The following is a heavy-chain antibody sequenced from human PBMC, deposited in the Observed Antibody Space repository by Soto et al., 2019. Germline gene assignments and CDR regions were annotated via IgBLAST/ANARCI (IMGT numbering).Heavy chain of an antibody. CDR3: ARSKSVVDSPGGWFDP. J-gene: IGHJ5*02. D-gene: IGHD2-15*01. V-gene: IGHV5-51*01. CDR1: GFSFTTYW. Sequence: PGESLKISCKGSGFSFTTYWIAWVRQMPGKGLEWMGIIYPGDSDTRYSPSFQGQVTISADKSISTAYLQWSSLKASDTAMYYCARSKSVVDSPGGWFDPWGQGTLVTVSS. CDR2: IYPGDSDT.